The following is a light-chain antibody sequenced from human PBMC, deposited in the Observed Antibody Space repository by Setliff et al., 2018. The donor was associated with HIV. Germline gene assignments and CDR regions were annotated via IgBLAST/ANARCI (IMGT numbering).Light chain of an antibody. CDR2: EVT. CDR1: SSDVGSFSL. J-gene: IGLJ1*01. CDR3: CSYASSQTYV. V-gene: IGLV2-23*02. Sequence: QSALAQPASVSGPPGQSITISCTGTSSDVGSFSLVSWYQQEPGKAPKLIIYEVTKRPSGISDRFSGSKSGNTASLSISGLQTEDEADYYCCSYASSQTYVFGIGTKVTVL.